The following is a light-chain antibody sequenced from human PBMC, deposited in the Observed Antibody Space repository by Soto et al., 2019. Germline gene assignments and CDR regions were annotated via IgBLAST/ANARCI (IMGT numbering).Light chain of an antibody. Sequence: QSVLTQPASVSGSPGQSITISCTGTSSDVGGYNYVSWYQQHPGKAPKLMIYEVSNRPSGVSNRFSGSKSGNTASLTISGLQAEDEADYYCSSYTNSGVPHVAFGGGTKVTVL. CDR2: EVS. CDR3: SSYTNSGVPHVA. J-gene: IGLJ2*01. V-gene: IGLV2-14*01. CDR1: SSDVGGYNY.